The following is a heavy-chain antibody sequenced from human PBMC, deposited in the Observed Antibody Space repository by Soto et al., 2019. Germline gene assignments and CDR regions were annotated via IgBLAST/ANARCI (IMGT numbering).Heavy chain of an antibody. CDR1: GGSINSNNYY. Sequence: SETLSLTCTVSGGSINSNNYYWAWIRQPPGKGLAWITSIYYDGSTYYNPSLKSRVSISVDTSKNHFSLKLSSVTAADTAVYYCAKVVVAATRHTDFDSWGQGTLVTVSS. CDR3: AKVVVAATRHTDFDS. CDR2: IYYDGST. D-gene: IGHD2-15*01. V-gene: IGHV4-39*02. J-gene: IGHJ4*02.